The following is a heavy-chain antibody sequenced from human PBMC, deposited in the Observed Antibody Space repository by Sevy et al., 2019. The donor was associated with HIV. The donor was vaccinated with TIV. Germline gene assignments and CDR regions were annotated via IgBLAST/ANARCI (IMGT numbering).Heavy chain of an antibody. CDR1: GGSMSSNF. V-gene: IGHV4-59*01. Sequence: SETLSLTCTVSGGSMSSNFWSWILQPPGKALEWMGYIYYTGTTNYNPSLMSRLTMSLDTSKNRFSLKLTAVTAADTAVYYCARASVLSPRVFDSWGQGTLVTVSS. CDR2: IYYTGTT. J-gene: IGHJ4*02. CDR3: ARASVLSPRVFDS.